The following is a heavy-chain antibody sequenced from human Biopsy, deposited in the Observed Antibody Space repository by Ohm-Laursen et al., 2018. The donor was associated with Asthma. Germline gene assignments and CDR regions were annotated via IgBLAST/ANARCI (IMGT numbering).Heavy chain of an antibody. CDR2: IYSGGTS. J-gene: IGHJ4*02. CDR3: ARGDSSNWSHYYFDY. Sequence: SLRLSCAASGFAVSRDHMFWVRQAPGKGLEWVSVIYSGGTSHNADSVRGRFTISRDYSKNTLYLQMLSLRAEDTAVYYCARGDSSNWSHYYFDYWGQGTLVTVSS. CDR1: GFAVSRDH. V-gene: IGHV3-53*01. D-gene: IGHD3-22*01.